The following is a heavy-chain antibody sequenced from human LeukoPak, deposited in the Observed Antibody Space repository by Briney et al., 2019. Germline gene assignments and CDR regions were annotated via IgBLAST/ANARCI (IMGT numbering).Heavy chain of an antibody. CDR1: GFTFSTFA. Sequence: GGSLRLSCAASGFTFSTFAMIWVRQAPGKGLEWVSAISGSGGSTYYADSVKGRFTISRDNSKNTLYLQMNSLRAEDTAVYYCAKDGEWELLQNPVDYWGQGTLVTVSS. J-gene: IGHJ4*02. CDR3: AKDGEWELLQNPVDY. D-gene: IGHD1-26*01. CDR2: ISGSGGST. V-gene: IGHV3-23*01.